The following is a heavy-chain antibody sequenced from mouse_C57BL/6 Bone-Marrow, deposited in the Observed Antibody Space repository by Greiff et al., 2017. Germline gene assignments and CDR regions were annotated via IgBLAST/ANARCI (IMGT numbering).Heavy chain of an antibody. J-gene: IGHJ1*03. Sequence: EVHLVESEGGLVQPGSSMKLSCTASGFTFSDYYMAWVRQVPEKGLEWVANINYDGSSTYYLDSLKSRFIISRDNAKNILYLQMSSLKSEDTATYYCARDHYYGSSPWYFDVWGTGTTVTVSS. V-gene: IGHV5-16*01. CDR2: INYDGSST. D-gene: IGHD1-1*01. CDR3: ARDHYYGSSPWYFDV. CDR1: GFTFSDYY.